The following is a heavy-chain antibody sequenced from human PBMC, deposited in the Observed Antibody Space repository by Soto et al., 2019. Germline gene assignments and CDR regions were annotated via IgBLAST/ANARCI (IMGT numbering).Heavy chain of an antibody. CDR2: IFYSGST. J-gene: IGHJ4*02. CDR3: ARVNSMVRGVSYYFDY. Sequence: QVQLQESGPGLVKPSQTLSLTCSVSGGSISSGGYYWSWIRQHPGKGLEWIGYIFYSGSTYYNPSLKSRVTISVDTSKNQFSLKLSSVTAADTAVYYCARVNSMVRGVSYYFDYWGQGTLVTVSS. D-gene: IGHD3-10*01. CDR1: GGSISSGGYY. V-gene: IGHV4-31*03.